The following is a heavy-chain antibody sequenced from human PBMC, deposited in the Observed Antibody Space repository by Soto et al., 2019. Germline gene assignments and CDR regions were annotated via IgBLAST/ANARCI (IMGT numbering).Heavy chain of an antibody. Sequence: ASVKVSCKASGYTFTSYAMHWVRQAPGQRLEWMGWISAYNGNTKYAQKLQGRVTMTTDTSTSIAYMELNSLRAEDTSVYYCAREYSLAVVAPGYWGQGILVTVSS. CDR2: ISAYNGNT. D-gene: IGHD3-22*01. CDR3: AREYSLAVVAPGY. J-gene: IGHJ4*02. V-gene: IGHV1-3*01. CDR1: GYTFTSYA.